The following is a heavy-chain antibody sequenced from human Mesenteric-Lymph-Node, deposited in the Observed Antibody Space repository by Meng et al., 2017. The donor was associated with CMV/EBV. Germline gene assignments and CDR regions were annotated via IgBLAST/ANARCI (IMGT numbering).Heavy chain of an antibody. CDR1: GYTFIDYY. Sequence: QVQLVQSGAGVKKPGASVRVSCKASGYTFIDYYINWVRQAPGQGLEWMGRINPKTGGRSYAQNFQGRVTMTRDTSINTAYMEVNRLNSDDTAMYYCARDRDTDWYSPFDYWGPGTLVTVSS. CDR2: INPKTGGR. J-gene: IGHJ4*02. D-gene: IGHD3-9*01. CDR3: ARDRDTDWYSPFDY. V-gene: IGHV1-2*06.